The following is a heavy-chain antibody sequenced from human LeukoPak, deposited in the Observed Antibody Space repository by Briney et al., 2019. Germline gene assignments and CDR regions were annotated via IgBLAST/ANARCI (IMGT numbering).Heavy chain of an antibody. Sequence: GESLKISCKGSGYRFTDYWIGWVRQMPGKGLDWMGIIYPRDSDTRYSPSFQGQVTISADKSISTVYQQWSSLKASDAAMYYCAIRYSGSYNDYWGQGTLVTVSS. CDR3: AIRYSGSYNDY. D-gene: IGHD1-26*01. CDR2: IYPRDSDT. V-gene: IGHV5-51*01. CDR1: GYRFTDYW. J-gene: IGHJ4*02.